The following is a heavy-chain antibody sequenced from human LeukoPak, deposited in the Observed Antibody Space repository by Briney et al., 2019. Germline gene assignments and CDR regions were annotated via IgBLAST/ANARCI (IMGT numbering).Heavy chain of an antibody. CDR3: ARVSGGPSSVGWFGEVYYFDY. D-gene: IGHD3-10*01. V-gene: IGHV4-39*07. J-gene: IGHJ4*02. Sequence: PSQTLSLTCTVSGGSISSGDYYWSWIRQPPGKGLEWIGSIYYSGSTYYNPSLKSRVTISVDTSKNQFSLKLSFVTAADTAVYYCARVSGGPSSVGWFGEVYYFDYWGQGTLVTVSS. CDR2: IYYSGST. CDR1: GGSISSGDYY.